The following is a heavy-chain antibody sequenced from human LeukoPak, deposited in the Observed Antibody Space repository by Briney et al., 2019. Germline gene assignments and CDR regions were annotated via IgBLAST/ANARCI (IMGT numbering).Heavy chain of an antibody. D-gene: IGHD3-10*01. V-gene: IGHV3-23*01. CDR3: AKGSF. Sequence: GGSLRLSCVVSGFTFSTSAMSWVRQAPGKGLEWVSGISESGGSTNYADSVKGRFTSSRDNSKNTLYLQMNNLRAEDTAAYYCAKGSFWGQGTLVTVSS. CDR2: ISESGGST. J-gene: IGHJ4*02. CDR1: GFTFSTSA.